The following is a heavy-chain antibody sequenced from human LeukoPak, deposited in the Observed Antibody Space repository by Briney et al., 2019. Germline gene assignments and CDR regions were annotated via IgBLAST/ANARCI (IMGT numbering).Heavy chain of an antibody. CDR2: IYYSGSS. CDR1: GGSISSSSSY. D-gene: IGHD5-24*01. J-gene: IGHJ4*02. CDR3: ARHRSGWLQSSFDY. V-gene: IGHV4-39*01. Sequence: PSETLSLTCSVSGGSISSSSSYWGWIRQPPGKGLEWIGSIYYSGSSFDNPALKSRVTISVDTSKNQFSLKLSSVTAADAAVYYCARHRSGWLQSSFDYWGQGTLVTVSS.